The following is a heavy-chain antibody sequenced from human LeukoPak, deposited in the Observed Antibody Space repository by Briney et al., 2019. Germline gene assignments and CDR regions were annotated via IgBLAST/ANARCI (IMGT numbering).Heavy chain of an antibody. J-gene: IGHJ4*02. D-gene: IGHD1-26*01. CDR2: IYTSGST. Sequence: SQTLSLTCTVSGGSISSGSYYWSWIRQPAGKVLEWIGRIYTSGSTNYNPSLKSRVTISVDTSKNQFSLKLSSVTAADTAVYYCARDRAEWELLPIYDYWGQGTLVTVSS. CDR1: GGSISSGSYY. V-gene: IGHV4-61*02. CDR3: ARDRAEWELLPIYDY.